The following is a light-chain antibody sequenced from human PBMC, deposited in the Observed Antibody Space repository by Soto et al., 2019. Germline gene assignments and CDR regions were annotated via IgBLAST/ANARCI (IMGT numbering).Light chain of an antibody. Sequence: AIRMTQSPSSLSASTGDRVTITCRASQGISSYLAWYQQKPGKAPKLLIYDASSLEGGVPSRFSGSGSRTEFTLTISGLQPDDFAPYYCQQYNSFSWTFGQGTKV. V-gene: IGKV1-8*01. CDR3: QQYNSFSWT. J-gene: IGKJ1*01. CDR2: DAS. CDR1: QGISSY.